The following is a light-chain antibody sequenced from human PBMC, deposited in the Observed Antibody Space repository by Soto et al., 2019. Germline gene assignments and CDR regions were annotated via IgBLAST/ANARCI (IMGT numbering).Light chain of an antibody. Sequence: QSALNQPASVSGSPGQSITISCTGTSSDVGYYNYVSWYQHLPGKAPKLIIYDVTNRPSGVSNRFSGSKSGNTASLSISGLQAEDEADYYCNSYTTSGTYVFGTGTKLTVL. CDR2: DVT. J-gene: IGLJ1*01. CDR1: SSDVGYYNY. V-gene: IGLV2-14*03. CDR3: NSYTTSGTYV.